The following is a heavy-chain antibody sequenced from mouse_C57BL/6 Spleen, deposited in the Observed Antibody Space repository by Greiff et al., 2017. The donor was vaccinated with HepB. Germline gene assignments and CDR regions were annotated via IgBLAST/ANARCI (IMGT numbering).Heavy chain of an antibody. CDR1: GYPFTSYW. J-gene: IGHJ3*01. CDR3: VYGSWFAY. V-gene: IGHV1-69*01. CDR2: IDPSDSYT. D-gene: IGHD2-2*01. Sequence: VQLQQPGAELVMPGASVKLSCKASGYPFTSYWMHWVKQRPGQGLEWIGEIDPSDSYTNYNQKFKGKSTLTVDKSSSTAYMQLSSLTSEDSAVYYCVYGSWFAYWGQGTLVTVSA.